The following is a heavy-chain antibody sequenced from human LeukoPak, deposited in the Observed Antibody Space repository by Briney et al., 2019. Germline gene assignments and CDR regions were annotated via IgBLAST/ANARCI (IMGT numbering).Heavy chain of an antibody. J-gene: IGHJ4*02. Sequence: SETLSLTCTVSGGSISSYYWSWIRQPPGKGLEWIRYIYYSGSTNYNPSLKSRVTISVDTSKNQFSLKLSSVTAADTAVYYCAREEEGPDVFFDYWGQGTLVTVSS. CDR3: AREEEGPDVFFDY. CDR2: IYYSGST. V-gene: IGHV4-59*01. D-gene: IGHD1-14*01. CDR1: GGSISSYY.